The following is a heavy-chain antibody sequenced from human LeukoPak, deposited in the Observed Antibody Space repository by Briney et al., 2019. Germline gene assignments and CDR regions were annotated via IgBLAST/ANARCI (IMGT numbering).Heavy chain of an antibody. CDR3: ARGPLDSGYTYFDY. D-gene: IGHD5-12*01. CDR1: GGSISSGDYY. J-gene: IGHJ4*02. Sequence: SETLSLTCTVSGGSISSGDYYWSWIRQPPGKGLEWIGYIYYSGSTYYNPSLKSRVTISVDTSKNQFSLNLSSVTAADTAVYYCARGPLDSGYTYFDYWGQGTQVSVAS. CDR2: IYYSGST. V-gene: IGHV4-30-4*01.